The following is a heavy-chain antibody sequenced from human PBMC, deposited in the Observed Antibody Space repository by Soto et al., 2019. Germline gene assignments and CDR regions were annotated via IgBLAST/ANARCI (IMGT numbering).Heavy chain of an antibody. CDR2: TYYRSKWYN. Sequence: PSQTLSLPCAISGDSVSSNSAAWNWIRQSPSRGLEWLGRTYYRSKWYNDYAVSVKSRKTINPDTSKNQFSLQLNSVTPEDTAVSYCARDLYKYLTTVVTPPSGTYYYYYGMDVWGQGTTVPVSS. CDR1: GDSVSSNSAA. J-gene: IGHJ6*02. V-gene: IGHV6-1*01. D-gene: IGHD4-17*01. CDR3: ARDLYKYLTTVVTPPSGTYYYYYGMDV.